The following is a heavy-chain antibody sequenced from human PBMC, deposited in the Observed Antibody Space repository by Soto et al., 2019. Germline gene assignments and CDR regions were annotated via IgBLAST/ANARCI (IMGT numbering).Heavy chain of an antibody. CDR2: VSIGGST. V-gene: IGHV3-23*01. Sequence: GTLRLSCAASGFTFSSYAMGWVRQGPGKGLEWVAVVSIGGSTHYADSVRGRFTISRDNSKNTLSLQMNSLTAEDTAVYFCAKRRGAGGHFDYWGQGALVTVSS. J-gene: IGHJ4*02. CDR3: AKRRGAGGHFDY. CDR1: GFTFSSYA. D-gene: IGHD2-15*01.